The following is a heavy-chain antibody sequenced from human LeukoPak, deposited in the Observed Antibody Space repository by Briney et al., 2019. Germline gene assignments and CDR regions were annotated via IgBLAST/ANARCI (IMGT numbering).Heavy chain of an antibody. Sequence: GSLRLSCAASGFTFSTYSMSWVRQAPGKGLECVSFISSSDSTMSYADSVKGRFTISRDNAKNLLYLQMNSLRVEDTAVYYCVRNPDYWGQGTLVTVSP. CDR3: VRNPDY. CDR2: ISSSDSTM. V-gene: IGHV3-48*01. J-gene: IGHJ4*02. CDR1: GFTFSTYS.